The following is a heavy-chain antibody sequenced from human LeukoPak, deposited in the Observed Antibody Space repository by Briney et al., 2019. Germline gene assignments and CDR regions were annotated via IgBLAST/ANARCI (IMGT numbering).Heavy chain of an antibody. J-gene: IGHJ5*02. Sequence: GGSLRLSCAASGFTFSSYSMNWVRQAPGKGLEWVSYISSSSSTIYYADSVKGRFTISRDNAKNSLYLQMNSLRAEDTAVYYCARELAFGYDFWSGYYNWLDPWGQGTLVTVSS. CDR2: ISSSSSTI. CDR1: GFTFSSYS. CDR3: ARELAFGYDFWSGYYNWLDP. V-gene: IGHV3-48*04. D-gene: IGHD3-3*01.